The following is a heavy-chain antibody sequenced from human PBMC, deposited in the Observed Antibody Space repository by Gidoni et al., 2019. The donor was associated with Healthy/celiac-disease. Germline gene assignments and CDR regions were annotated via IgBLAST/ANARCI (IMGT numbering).Heavy chain of an antibody. J-gene: IGHJ6*04. Sequence: QVQLQQWGAGLLKPSETLSLTCAVYGGSVSGYYWSWIRQPPGKGLEWIGEINHSGSTNYNPSLKSRVTISVDTSKNQFSLKLSSVTAADTAVYYCARTRLEDFWSGFGMDVWGKGTTVTVSS. D-gene: IGHD3-3*01. V-gene: IGHV4-34*01. CDR1: GGSVSGYY. CDR3: ARTRLEDFWSGFGMDV. CDR2: INHSGST.